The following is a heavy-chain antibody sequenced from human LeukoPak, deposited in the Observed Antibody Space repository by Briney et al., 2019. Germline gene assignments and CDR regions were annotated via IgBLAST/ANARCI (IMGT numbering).Heavy chain of an antibody. V-gene: IGHV4-39*01. Sequence: PSXTXSLTCXVSGGSISSSSYYWGWIRQPPGKGLEWIGSIYYSGSTYYNPSLKSRVTISVDTSKNQFSLKLSSVTAADTAVYYCARHPRVQLWLNWFDPWGQGTLXTXXS. CDR3: ARHPRVQLWLNWFDP. CDR2: IYYSGST. D-gene: IGHD5-18*01. J-gene: IGHJ5*02. CDR1: GGSISSSSYY.